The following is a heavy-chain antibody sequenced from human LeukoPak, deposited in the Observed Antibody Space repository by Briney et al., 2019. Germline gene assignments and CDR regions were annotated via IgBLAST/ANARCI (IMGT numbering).Heavy chain of an antibody. CDR3: ARYYYDDSGYSEDAFDV. CDR2: IKEDGSER. J-gene: IGHJ3*01. Sequence: GGSLRLSCAASGFTFSRYWMTWVRQAPGKGLEWVANIKEDGSERYYVDSVKGRFTISRDNAKNSLYLQMNSLRVEDTAVYYCARYYYDDSGYSEDAFDVWGQGTMVTVSS. D-gene: IGHD3-22*01. CDR1: GFTFSRYW. V-gene: IGHV3-7*01.